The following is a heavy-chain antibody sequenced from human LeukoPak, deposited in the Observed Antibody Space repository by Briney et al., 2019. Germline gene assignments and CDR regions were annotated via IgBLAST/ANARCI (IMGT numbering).Heavy chain of an antibody. J-gene: IGHJ6*02. D-gene: IGHD2-15*01. V-gene: IGHV1-18*01. Sequence: ASVKVSCKASGYTFTSYGISWVRQAPGQGLEWMGWISAYNGNTNYAQNLQGRVTMTTDTSTSTAYMELRSLRSDDTAVYYCARNPRKDIVVVVAGYYYGMDVWGQGTTVTVSS. CDR3: ARNPRKDIVVVVAGYYYGMDV. CDR1: GYTFTSYG. CDR2: ISAYNGNT.